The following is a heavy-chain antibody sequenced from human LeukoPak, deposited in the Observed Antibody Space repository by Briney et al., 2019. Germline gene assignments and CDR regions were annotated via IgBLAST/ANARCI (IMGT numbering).Heavy chain of an antibody. CDR3: ASVGIAVAGTFDY. CDR2: INPNSGGT. D-gene: IGHD6-19*01. V-gene: IGHV1-2*02. Sequence: GASVKDSCKASGYTFTGYYMHWVRQAPGQGLEWMGWINPNSGGTNYAQKFQGRVTMTRDTSISTAYMELSRLRSDDTAVYYCASVGIAVAGTFDYWGQGTLVTVSS. J-gene: IGHJ4*02. CDR1: GYTFTGYY.